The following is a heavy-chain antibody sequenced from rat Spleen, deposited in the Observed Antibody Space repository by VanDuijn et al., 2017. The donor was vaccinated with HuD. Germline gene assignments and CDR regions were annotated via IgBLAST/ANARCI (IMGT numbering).Heavy chain of an antibody. V-gene: IGHV5-31*01. CDR3: TRKYTTDYYWYFDV. CDR1: GFTFSNYW. Sequence: EVQLVESGGGLVQPGRSLKLSCVTSGFTFSNYWMTWIRQAPGKGLEWIASITNTGGSTYYLDSVKGRFTISRDNAESTLYLQLNSLRSEDTATYYCTRKYTTDYYWYFDVWGPGTMVTVSS. J-gene: IGHJ1*01. D-gene: IGHD1-6*01. CDR2: ITNTGGST.